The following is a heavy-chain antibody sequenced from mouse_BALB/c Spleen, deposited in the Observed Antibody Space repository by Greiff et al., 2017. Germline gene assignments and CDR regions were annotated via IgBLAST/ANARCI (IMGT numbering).Heavy chain of an antibody. Sequence: QVQLQQPGAELVKPGASVKLSCKASGYTFTSYWMHWVKQRPGQGLEWIGEINPSNGRTNYNEKFKSKATLTVDKSSSTAYMQLSSLTSEDSAVYYCARLDYYGPWFAYWGQGTLVTVSA. CDR1: GYTFTSYW. V-gene: IGHV1S81*02. CDR3: ARLDYYGPWFAY. J-gene: IGHJ3*01. D-gene: IGHD1-1*01. CDR2: INPSNGRT.